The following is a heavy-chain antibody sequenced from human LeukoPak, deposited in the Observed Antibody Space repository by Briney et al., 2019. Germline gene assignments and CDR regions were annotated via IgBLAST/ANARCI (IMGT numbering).Heavy chain of an antibody. V-gene: IGHV3-53*01. CDR3: ARAQWRTYSYYYMDV. J-gene: IGHJ6*03. CDR2: IYSGGST. Sequence: GGSLRLSCAASGFTVSFNYMSWVRQAPGKGLEWISVIYSGGSTYYADSVKGRFTISRDDSRNTLYLQMNSLRAEDTAIYYCARAQWRTYSYYYMDVWGKGTTVTVSS. CDR1: GFTVSFNY. D-gene: IGHD6-19*01.